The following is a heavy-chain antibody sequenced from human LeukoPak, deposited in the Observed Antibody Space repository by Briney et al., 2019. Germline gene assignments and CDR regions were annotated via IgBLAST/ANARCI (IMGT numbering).Heavy chain of an antibody. CDR2: IYYSGST. CDR1: GGSISSYY. CDR3: AATMVRGVVTPQGMDV. Sequence: SETLSLTCTVSGGSISSYYWSWIRQPPGKGLEWIGYIYYSGSTNYNPSLKSRVTISVDRSKNQFSLKLSSVTAADTAVYYCAATMVRGVVTPQGMDVWGQGTTVTVSS. V-gene: IGHV4-59*12. J-gene: IGHJ6*02. D-gene: IGHD3-10*01.